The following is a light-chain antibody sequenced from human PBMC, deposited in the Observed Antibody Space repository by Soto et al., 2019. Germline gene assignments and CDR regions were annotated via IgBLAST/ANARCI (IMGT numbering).Light chain of an antibody. CDR3: QHYNSYSEA. V-gene: IGKV1-5*03. CDR1: QTISSW. Sequence: DIQMTQSPSSLSGSLGETVTTTFRASQTISSWLAWYQQKPGKAPKLLIYKASTLKSGVPSRFSGSGSGTEFTLTISSLQPDDFATYYCQHYNSYSEAFGQGTKVDIK. CDR2: KAS. J-gene: IGKJ1*01.